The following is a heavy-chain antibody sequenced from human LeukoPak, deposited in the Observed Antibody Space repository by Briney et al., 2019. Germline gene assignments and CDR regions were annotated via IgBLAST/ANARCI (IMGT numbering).Heavy chain of an antibody. D-gene: IGHD3-10*01. V-gene: IGHV4-39*07. CDR3: ARWGLWFPTGPYYMDV. J-gene: IGHJ6*03. CDR1: GGSISSSSYY. CDR2: IYYSGST. Sequence: SSETLSLTRTVSGGSISSSSYYWGWIRQPPGKGLEWIGSIYYSGSTYYNPSLKSRVTISVDTSKNQFSLKLSSVTAADTAVYYCARWGLWFPTGPYYMDVWGKGTTVTVSS.